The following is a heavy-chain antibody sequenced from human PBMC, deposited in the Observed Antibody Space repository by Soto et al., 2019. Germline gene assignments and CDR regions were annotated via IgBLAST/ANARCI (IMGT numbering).Heavy chain of an antibody. J-gene: IGHJ4*02. CDR3: ARDSDSVVTSYYFDY. V-gene: IGHV1-46*01. D-gene: IGHD2-15*01. CDR2: INPSGGST. Sequence: GASVKVSCKASGYTSTSYYMHWVRQAPGQGLEWMGIINPSGGSTSYAQKFQGRVTMTRDTSTSTVYMELSSLRSGDTAVYYCARDSDSVVTSYYFDYWGQGTLVTVSS. CDR1: GYTSTSYY.